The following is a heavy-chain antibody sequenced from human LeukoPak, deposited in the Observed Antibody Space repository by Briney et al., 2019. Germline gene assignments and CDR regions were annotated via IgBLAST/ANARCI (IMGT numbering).Heavy chain of an antibody. D-gene: IGHD4-23*01. CDR1: GGSISSSNW. Sequence: PSGTLSPTCAVSGGSISSSNWWSWVRQPPGKWLEWIGEIYHSGSTNYNPSLKSRVTISLDTSKNQFSLKLSSVTAADTAMYYCARVSRGNSVGGDYWGQGTLVTVSS. V-gene: IGHV4-4*02. J-gene: IGHJ4*02. CDR3: ARVSRGNSVGGDY. CDR2: IYHSGST.